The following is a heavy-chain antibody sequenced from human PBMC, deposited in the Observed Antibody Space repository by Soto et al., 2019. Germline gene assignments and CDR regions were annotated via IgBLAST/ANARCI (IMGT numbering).Heavy chain of an antibody. CDR1: GFTISTHG. J-gene: IGHJ4*02. Sequence: QVQLVESGGGVVQPGTSLRLSCAASGFTISTHGMHWVRQAPGMGLEWVANIWYDGSNRFYADSVKGRFIISKDNSKNTLYLQMSSLRAEDTAVYYCAAATTWNFHFHYWGQGTQVTVSS. D-gene: IGHD1-7*01. CDR3: AAATTWNFHFHY. CDR2: IWYDGSNR. V-gene: IGHV3-33*01.